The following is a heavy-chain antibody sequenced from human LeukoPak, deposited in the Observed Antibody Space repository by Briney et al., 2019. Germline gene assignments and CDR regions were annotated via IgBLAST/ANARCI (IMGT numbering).Heavy chain of an antibody. J-gene: IGHJ4*02. CDR1: VFTFSNYW. D-gene: IGHD6-19*01. CDR2: IKQDGRGK. V-gene: IGHV3-7*03. CDR3: ARIAVAGNEAFDY. Sequence: GGSLRLSCAASVFTFSNYWLSWVRQAPGKGREGVANIKQDGRGKYYVDSVKGRFTISRDNAKNSVYVQMNSLRAEDTAVYYCARIAVAGNEAFDYWGQGTLVTVSS.